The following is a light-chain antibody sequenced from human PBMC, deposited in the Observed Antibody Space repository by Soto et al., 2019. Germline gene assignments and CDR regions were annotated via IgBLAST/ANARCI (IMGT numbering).Light chain of an antibody. CDR2: DAS. Sequence: EIVLTQSPDTLSLSPGERATLSCRASQSVSSYLAWYQQKPGQAPRLLIYDASNRATGIPARFSGSGSGTDFTLTISSLEPEDFAVYYCQQRSNWWITFGQGTKV. J-gene: IGKJ1*01. CDR1: QSVSSY. V-gene: IGKV3-11*01. CDR3: QQRSNWWIT.